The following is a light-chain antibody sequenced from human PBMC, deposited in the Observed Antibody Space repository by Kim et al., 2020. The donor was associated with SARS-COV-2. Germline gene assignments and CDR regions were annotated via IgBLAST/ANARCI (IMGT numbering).Light chain of an antibody. V-gene: IGKV3-15*01. CDR2: GAS. CDR1: QSVGTN. J-gene: IGKJ1*01. CDR3: QQYDDWPPWT. Sequence: APGERATLTCRASQSVGTNVAWYQQKPGQAPQHLSCGASTRAAGIPARFSGSGSGTEFTLTISSLQSEDLAVYSCQQYDDWPPWTFGQGTKVDIK.